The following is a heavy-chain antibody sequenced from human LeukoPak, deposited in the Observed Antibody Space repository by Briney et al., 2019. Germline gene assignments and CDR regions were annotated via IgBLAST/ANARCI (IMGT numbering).Heavy chain of an antibody. CDR2: INTNTGNP. J-gene: IGHJ4*02. D-gene: IGHD5-12*01. Sequence: ASVKVSCKASGYTFTSYGVNWVRQAPGQGLEWMGWINTNTGNPTYAQGFRGQFVFSLDTSVSTAYLQISSLKAEDTAVYYCARLGMYGGSSIDSWGQGTLVTVSS. CDR3: ARLGMYGGSSIDS. V-gene: IGHV7-4-1*02. CDR1: GYTFTSYG.